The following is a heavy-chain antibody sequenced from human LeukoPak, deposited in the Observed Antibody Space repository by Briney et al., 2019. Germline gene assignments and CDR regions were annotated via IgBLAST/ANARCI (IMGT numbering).Heavy chain of an antibody. CDR1: GFTFSSYA. D-gene: IGHD5-24*01. V-gene: IGHV3-23*01. CDR2: ISGSGGST. Sequence: GGSLRLSCAASGFTFSSYAMSWVRQAPGKGLEWVSAISGSGGSTYYADSVKGRFTVSRDNSKNTLYLQMNSLRAEDTAVYYCAEDRSDGYYYGMDVWGQGTTVTVSS. J-gene: IGHJ6*02. CDR3: AEDRSDGYYYGMDV.